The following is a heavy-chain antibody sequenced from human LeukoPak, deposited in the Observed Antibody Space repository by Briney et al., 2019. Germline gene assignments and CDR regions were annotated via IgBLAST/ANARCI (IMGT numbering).Heavy chain of an antibody. CDR2: ISGSGGST. D-gene: IGHD6-13*01. V-gene: IGHV3-23*01. J-gene: IGHJ4*02. Sequence: GGPVRLSCAASGFTFSRYAMTWVRQGPGKGLEWVSAISGSGGSTYYADSVKGRFTISRDNSKNTLSLRMSSLRAEDTAVYYCAKDPYSSNWFYFDYWGQGTLAPVSS. CDR1: GFTFSRYA. CDR3: AKDPYSSNWFYFDY.